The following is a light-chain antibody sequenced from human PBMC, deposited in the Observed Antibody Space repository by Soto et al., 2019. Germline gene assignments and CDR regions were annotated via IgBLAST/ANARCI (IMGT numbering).Light chain of an antibody. CDR2: AAS. Sequence: DFQMTQSPSSLSASVGDRVTITCRASQDISDHLAWYQQKPGKVPNLLIYAASTLHSGVPSRFSGGGSGTEFTLTISSLQPEDVATYYCQKYNTTPRTFGQGTKVELK. J-gene: IGKJ1*01. CDR1: QDISDH. V-gene: IGKV1-27*01. CDR3: QKYNTTPRT.